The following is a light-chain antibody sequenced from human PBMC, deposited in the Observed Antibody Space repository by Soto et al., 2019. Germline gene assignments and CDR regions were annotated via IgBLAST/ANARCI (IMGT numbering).Light chain of an antibody. CDR2: EVS. Sequence: QSALTQPPSASGSPGQSVTISCTGTSSDVGGYNYVSWYQQHPGKAPKLMIYEVSKRPSGVPDRFSGSKSGNTASLTVSGLQAEDEADYYCSSYEGSNIWVFGGGTKLTVL. CDR1: SSDVGGYNY. V-gene: IGLV2-8*01. CDR3: SSYEGSNIWV. J-gene: IGLJ3*02.